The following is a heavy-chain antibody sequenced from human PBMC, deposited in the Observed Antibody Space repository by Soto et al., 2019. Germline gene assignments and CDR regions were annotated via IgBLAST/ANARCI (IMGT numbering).Heavy chain of an antibody. V-gene: IGHV4-28*01. D-gene: IGHD1-26*01. Sequence: QVQLQESGPGLVKPSDTLSLTCAVSGYSISSSNWWGWIRQPPGKGLEWIGYIYYSGTTYYNPSRKRRVTMSVDTAKNHFTLKMPSVTAVDTAVYYCARREIQGPIDYWGQGTLVTVSS. J-gene: IGHJ4*02. CDR3: ARREIQGPIDY. CDR2: IYYSGTT. CDR1: GYSISSSNW.